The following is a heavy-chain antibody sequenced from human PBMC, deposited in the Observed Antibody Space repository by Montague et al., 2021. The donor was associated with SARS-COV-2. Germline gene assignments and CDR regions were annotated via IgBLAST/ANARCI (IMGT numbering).Heavy chain of an antibody. CDR1: GASTNSNSYY. V-gene: IGHV4-39*01. CDR2: FYYTGYT. CDR3: ARIVGDCSSDSCYAVR. J-gene: IGHJ4*02. D-gene: IGHD2-2*01. Sequence: SETLSLTCAVSGASTNSNSYYWGWVRQPPGKGLDWIGSFYYTGYTXYTPSLKSRVTISGDTSKNQFSLKLTSVTAADTAVYYCARIVGDCSSDSCYAVRWGQGTAVTVSS.